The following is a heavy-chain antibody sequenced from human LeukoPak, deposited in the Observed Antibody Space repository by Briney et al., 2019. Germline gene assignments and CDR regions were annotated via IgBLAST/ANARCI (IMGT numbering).Heavy chain of an antibody. D-gene: IGHD3-22*01. CDR3: ARMNYYDSSGEDNWFDP. Sequence: ASVKVSCKASGYTFTNYDINWVRQATGQGLEWMGWMNPNSGNTSFAQKFQDRVTLTRNTSISTAYMELSSLRSEATAVYYCARMNYYDSSGEDNWFDPWGQGTLVTVSS. CDR1: GYTFTNYD. CDR2: MNPNSGNT. V-gene: IGHV1-8*01. J-gene: IGHJ5*02.